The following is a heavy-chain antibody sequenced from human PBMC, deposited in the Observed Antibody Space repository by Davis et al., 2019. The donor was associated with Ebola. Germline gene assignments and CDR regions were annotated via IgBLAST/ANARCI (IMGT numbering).Heavy chain of an antibody. J-gene: IGHJ4*02. CDR3: ARIDRRTTVTTRY. D-gene: IGHD4-17*01. V-gene: IGHV5-10-1*01. Sequence: GESLKISCKASGYSFTAYWIGWVRQMPGKGLEWMGRIDPSDSYTNYSPSFQGHVTISADKSISTAYLQWSSLKASDTAMYYCARIDRRTTVTTRYWGQGTLVTVSS. CDR2: IDPSDSYT. CDR1: GYSFTAYW.